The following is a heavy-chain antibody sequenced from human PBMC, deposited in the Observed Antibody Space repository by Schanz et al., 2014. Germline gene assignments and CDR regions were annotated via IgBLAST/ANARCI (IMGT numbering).Heavy chain of an antibody. D-gene: IGHD3-16*01. V-gene: IGHV3-48*03. Sequence: EVQLVESGGGLVQPGGSLRLSCAASGFTFSRNAMNWVRQAPGKGLEWVSYISSVGISKYYADPVKGRFTISRDSAKNSLYLQMSSLRAEDTAVYYCARGTPFRCDYWGQGTQVAVSS. CDR2: ISSVGISK. CDR1: GFTFSRNA. CDR3: ARGTPFRCDY. J-gene: IGHJ4*02.